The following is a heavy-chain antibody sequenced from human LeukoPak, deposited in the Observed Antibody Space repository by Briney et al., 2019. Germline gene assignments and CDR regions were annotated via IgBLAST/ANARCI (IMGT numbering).Heavy chain of an antibody. D-gene: IGHD2-2*01. CDR2: IYHSGST. CDR1: DYSISSGYY. Sequence: PSETLSLTCAVSDYSISSGYYWGWIRQPPGKGLEWIGTIYHSGSTYYNPSLKRRVTISVDTSKNQFSLKLTSVTAADTAVYYCARVRGYCSSTICYRYYFDYWGQGTLVTVSS. J-gene: IGHJ4*02. V-gene: IGHV4-38-2*01. CDR3: ARVRGYCSSTICYRYYFDY.